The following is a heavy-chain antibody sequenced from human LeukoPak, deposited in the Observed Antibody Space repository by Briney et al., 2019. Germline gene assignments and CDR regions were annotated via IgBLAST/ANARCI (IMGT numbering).Heavy chain of an antibody. D-gene: IGHD1-26*01. V-gene: IGHV4-59*08. CDR2: IYYSGST. CDR1: GGSISSYY. J-gene: IGHJ4*02. Sequence: SETLSLTCTVSGGSISSYYWSWIRQPPGKGLEWIGYIYYSGSTNYNPSLQSRVTISVDTSKNQFSLKLSSVTAADTAVYYCARHRSGSYYKSFYFDYWGQGTLVTVSS. CDR3: ARHRSGSYYKSFYFDY.